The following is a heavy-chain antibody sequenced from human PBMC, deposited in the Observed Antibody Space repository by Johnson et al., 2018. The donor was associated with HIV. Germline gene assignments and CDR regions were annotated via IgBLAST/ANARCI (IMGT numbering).Heavy chain of an antibody. D-gene: IGHD3-3*01. CDR1: GFTFSSYA. V-gene: IGHV3-NL1*01. J-gene: IGHJ3*02. Sequence: QMQLVESGGGVVQPGRSLRLSCAASGFTFSSYAMHWVRQAPGKGLEWVAVIYSGGSTYYADSVKGRFTISRDNAKNSLYLQMNSLRAEDTAVYYCARDRYYDFWSGYRTFDIWGQGAMVTVSS. CDR2: IYSGGST. CDR3: ARDRYYDFWSGYRTFDI.